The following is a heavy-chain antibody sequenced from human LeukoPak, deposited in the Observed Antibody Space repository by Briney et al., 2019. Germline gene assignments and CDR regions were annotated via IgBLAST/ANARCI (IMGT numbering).Heavy chain of an antibody. CDR1: GFTFSGYA. Sequence: GGSLRLSCAASGFTFSGYAMSWVRQAPGKGLEWVSAISGSGDSTYYADSVKGRFTISRDNSKNTLYLQMNSLRAEDTAVYYCAKSGSGWYRFDCWGQGTLVTVSS. D-gene: IGHD6-19*01. CDR2: ISGSGDST. V-gene: IGHV3-23*01. CDR3: AKSGSGWYRFDC. J-gene: IGHJ4*02.